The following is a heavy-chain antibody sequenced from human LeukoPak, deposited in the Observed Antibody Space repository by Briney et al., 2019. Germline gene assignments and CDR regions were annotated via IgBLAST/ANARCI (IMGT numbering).Heavy chain of an antibody. CDR3: AREDWYFDL. Sequence: SETLSLTCTVSGGSISSYYWSWIRQPPGKGLEWIGYISYSGSTNYNPSLKSRVTISVDTSKNQFSLKVSSVTAADTAVYYCAREDWYFDLWGRGTLVTVSS. J-gene: IGHJ2*01. CDR2: ISYSGST. CDR1: GGSISSYY. V-gene: IGHV4-59*12.